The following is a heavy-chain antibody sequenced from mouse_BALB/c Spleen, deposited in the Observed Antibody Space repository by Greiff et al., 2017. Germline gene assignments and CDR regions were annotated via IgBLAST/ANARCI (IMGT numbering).Heavy chain of an antibody. V-gene: IGHV5-6-5*01. Sequence: EVKLVESGGGLVKPGGSLKLSCAASGFTFSSYAMSWVRQTPEKRLEWVASISSGGSTYYPDSVKGRFTISRDNARNILYLQMSSLRSEDTAMYYCARDYRGAMDYWGQGTSVTVSS. CDR3: ARDYRGAMDY. D-gene: IGHD1-1*02. CDR1: GFTFSSYA. CDR2: ISSGGST. J-gene: IGHJ4*01.